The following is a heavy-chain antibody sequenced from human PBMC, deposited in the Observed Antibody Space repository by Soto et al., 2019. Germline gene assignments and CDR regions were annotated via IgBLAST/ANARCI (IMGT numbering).Heavy chain of an antibody. Sequence: LRLSCAASAFTFRSYTMHWVRQAPGKGLEWVATISYDGSKTNYADSVRGRFTISRDNSKSTLFLQMDSLRPEDTAVYSCARDRDSSYFPPPYYFDSWGQGTLVTVSS. CDR1: AFTFRSYT. CDR2: ISYDGSKT. CDR3: ARDRDSSYFPPPYYFDS. D-gene: IGHD4-4*01. V-gene: IGHV3-30*04. J-gene: IGHJ4*02.